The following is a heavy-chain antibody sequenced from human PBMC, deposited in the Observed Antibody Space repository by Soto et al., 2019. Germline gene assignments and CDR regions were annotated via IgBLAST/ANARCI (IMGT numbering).Heavy chain of an antibody. V-gene: IGHV4-39*01. CDR3: ARGNSRSWYWAFDY. J-gene: IGHJ4*02. CDR2: IYYSGST. D-gene: IGHD6-13*01. Sequence: PSQTLSLTCTVAGRSTSSISDYWGWIRQPAGKGLEWIGSIYYSGSTYYNPSLTSRVTISVDTSKNQFSLKLSSVTAADTAVYYCARGNSRSWYWAFDYWGQGTLVTVSS. CDR1: GRSTSSISDY.